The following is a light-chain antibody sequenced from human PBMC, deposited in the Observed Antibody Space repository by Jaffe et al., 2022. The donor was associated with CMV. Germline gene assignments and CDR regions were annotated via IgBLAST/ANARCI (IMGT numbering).Light chain of an antibody. CDR1: QSVGQY. V-gene: IGKV1-39*01. J-gene: IGKJ1*01. CDR2: GTS. CDR3: QQSYTAPT. Sequence: DIQMTQSPSSLSASVGDRIVITCRAGQSVGQYLNWYQKTPGKAPKLLIYGTSNLHSGAPSRFSGSGYGTEFALTISGLRPEDFATYYCQQSYTAPTFGQGTKVEI.